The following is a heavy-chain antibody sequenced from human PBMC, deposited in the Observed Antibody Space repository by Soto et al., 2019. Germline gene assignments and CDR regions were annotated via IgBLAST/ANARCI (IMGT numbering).Heavy chain of an antibody. CDR3: ARELSGSYYGY. V-gene: IGHV3-33*01. Sequence: QVQLVESGGGVVQPGRSLRLSCAASGFTFSSYGMHWVRQAPGKGLEWVAVIWYDGSNKYYADSVKGRFTLSRDNSKNTLYLQMNSLRAEDTAVYYCARELSGSYYGYWGQGTLVTVSS. CDR2: IWYDGSNK. CDR1: GFTFSSYG. J-gene: IGHJ4*02. D-gene: IGHD1-26*01.